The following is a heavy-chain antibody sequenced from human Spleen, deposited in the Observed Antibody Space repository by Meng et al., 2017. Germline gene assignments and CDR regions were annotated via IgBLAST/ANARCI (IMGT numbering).Heavy chain of an antibody. CDR1: GGSFSGYY. CDR2: INHSGST. J-gene: IGHJ5*02. V-gene: IGHV4-34*01. D-gene: IGHD3-9*01. CDR3: ARVRGITIFRGWFDP. Sequence: QVHSRAAGRALVKPSETPSRTCAVYGGSFSGYYRSWIRQPPGKGLEWIGEINHSGSTNYNPSLKSRVTISVDTSKNQFSLKLSSVTAADTAVYYCARVRGITIFRGWFDPWGQGTLVTVSS.